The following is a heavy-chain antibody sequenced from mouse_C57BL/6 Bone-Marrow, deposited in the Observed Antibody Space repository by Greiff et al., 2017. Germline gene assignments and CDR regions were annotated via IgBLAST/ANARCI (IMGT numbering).Heavy chain of an antibody. V-gene: IGHV14-4*01. CDR2: IDPENGDT. CDR3: TTAVRAPFAY. CDR1: GFNIKDDY. J-gene: IGHJ3*01. D-gene: IGHD3-3*01. Sequence: EVQGVESGAELVRPGASVKLSCTASGFNIKDDYMHWVKQRPEQGLEWIGWIDPENGDTEYASKFQGKATITADTSSNTAYLQLSSLTSEDTAVYYCTTAVRAPFAYWGQGTLVTVSA.